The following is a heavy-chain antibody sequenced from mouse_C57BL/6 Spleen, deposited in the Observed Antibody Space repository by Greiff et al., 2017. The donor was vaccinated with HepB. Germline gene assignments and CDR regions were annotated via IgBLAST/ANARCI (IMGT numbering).Heavy chain of an antibody. V-gene: IGHV14-4*01. Sequence: VQLKQSGAELVRLGASVKLSCTASGFNIKDDYMHWVKQRPEQGLEWIGWIDPENGDTEYASKFQGKATITADTSSNAAYLQLSSLTSEDTAVYDCTRYGYNDDGYAMDYWGQGTSVTVSS. CDR2: IDPENGDT. CDR1: GFNIKDDY. CDR3: TRYGYNDDGYAMDY. J-gene: IGHJ4*01. D-gene: IGHD2-2*01.